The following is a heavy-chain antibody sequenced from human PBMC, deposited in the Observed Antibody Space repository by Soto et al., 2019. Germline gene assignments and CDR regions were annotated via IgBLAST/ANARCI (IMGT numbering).Heavy chain of an antibody. CDR2: IYYSGST. CDR3: ARQAAGSIYYYYYYGMDV. Sequence: SETLSLTCTVSGGSTSSSSYYWGWIRQPPGKGLEWIGSIYYSGSTYYNPSLKSRVTISVDTSKNQFSLKLSSVTAADTAVYYCARQAAGSIYYYYYYGMDVWGQGTTVTVSS. CDR1: GGSTSSSSYY. J-gene: IGHJ6*02. V-gene: IGHV4-39*01. D-gene: IGHD6-13*01.